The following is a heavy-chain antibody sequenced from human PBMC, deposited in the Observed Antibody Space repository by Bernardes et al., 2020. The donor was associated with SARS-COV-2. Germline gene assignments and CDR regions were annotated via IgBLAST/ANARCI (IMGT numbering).Heavy chain of an antibody. CDR1: GFTFISYG. J-gene: IGHJ4*02. Sequence: GGSLRLSCAASGFTFISYGMYWVRQAPGKGLEWVAVISYDGSNKYYADSVKGRFTISRDNSKNTLYLQMNSLRAEDKAVYYCAKDSGVEYYDSSGYIDYWGQGTLVTVSS. V-gene: IGHV3-30*18. CDR2: ISYDGSNK. D-gene: IGHD3-22*01. CDR3: AKDSGVEYYDSSGYIDY.